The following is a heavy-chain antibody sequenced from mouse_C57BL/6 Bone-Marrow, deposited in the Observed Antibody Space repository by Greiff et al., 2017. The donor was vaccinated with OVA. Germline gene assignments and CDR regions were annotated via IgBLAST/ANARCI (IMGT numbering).Heavy chain of an antibody. J-gene: IGHJ4*01. CDR3: AGPLGYAMDY. V-gene: IGHV5-6*01. Sequence: EVMLVESGGDLVKPGGSLKLSCAASGFTFSSYGMSWVRQTPDKRLEWVATISSGGSYTYYPDSVKGRFTISRDNAKNTLYLQMSSLKSEDTAMYYCAGPLGYAMDYWGQVTSVTVSS. CDR1: GFTFSSYG. CDR2: ISSGGSYT.